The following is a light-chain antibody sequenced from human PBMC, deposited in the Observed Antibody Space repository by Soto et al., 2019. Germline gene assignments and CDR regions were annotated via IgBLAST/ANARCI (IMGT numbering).Light chain of an antibody. V-gene: IGLV2-8*01. CDR1: SSDVGGYNY. CDR3: SSYAGSKVV. Sequence: QSALTQPPSASGSPGQSVTISCTGSSSDVGGYNYVSWYQQHPGKAPKVMIYDVSKRPSGVPDRFSGSRSGNTASLTVSGLQAEDEADYYCSSYAGSKVVFGGGTKLTVL. J-gene: IGLJ2*01. CDR2: DVS.